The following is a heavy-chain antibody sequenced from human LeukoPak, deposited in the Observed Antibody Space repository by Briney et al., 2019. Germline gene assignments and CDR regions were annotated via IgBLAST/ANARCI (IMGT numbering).Heavy chain of an antibody. CDR1: GFIVSSNY. CDR2: IYSGGGT. D-gene: IGHD6-19*01. V-gene: IGHV3-53*01. Sequence: GGSLRLSCAVSGFIVSSNYMSWVRQAPGKGLEWVSVIYSGGGTNYADSVKGRFTISRDKSKNTVYLQMNSLRADDTAVYYCAKTPLAVAPGDFFDYWGQGTLVTVSS. J-gene: IGHJ4*02. CDR3: AKTPLAVAPGDFFDY.